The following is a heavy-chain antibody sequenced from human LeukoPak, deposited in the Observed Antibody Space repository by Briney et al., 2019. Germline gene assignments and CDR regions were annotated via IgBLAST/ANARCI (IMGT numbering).Heavy chain of an antibody. D-gene: IGHD5/OR15-5a*01. J-gene: IGHJ1*01. CDR3: ARDGGLYEMTYFQH. V-gene: IGHV1-69*13. Sequence: ASVKVSCKASGGTFSSYAISWVRQAPGQGLEWMGGIIPIFGTANYAQKFQGRATITADESTSTAYMELSSLRSEDTAVYYCARDGGLYEMTYFQHWGQGTLVTVSS. CDR2: IIPIFGTA. CDR1: GGTFSSYA.